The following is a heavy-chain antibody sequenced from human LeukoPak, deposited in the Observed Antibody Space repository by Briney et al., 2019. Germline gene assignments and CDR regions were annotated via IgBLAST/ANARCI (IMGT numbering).Heavy chain of an antibody. D-gene: IGHD1-26*01. CDR2: ISSSSSYI. J-gene: IGHJ4*02. V-gene: IGHV3-21*04. CDR3: AKRGAEVGQTVAPGDY. Sequence: GGSLRLSCAASGFTFSSYSMNWVRQAPGKGLEWVSSISSSSSYIYYADSVKGRFTISRDNAKNSLYLQMSSLRAEDTAVYYCAKRGAEVGQTVAPGDYWGQGTLVTVSS. CDR1: GFTFSSYS.